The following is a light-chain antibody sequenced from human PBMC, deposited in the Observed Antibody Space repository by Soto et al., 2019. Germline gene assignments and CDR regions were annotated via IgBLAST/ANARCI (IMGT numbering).Light chain of an antibody. CDR1: QSISSY. J-gene: IGKJ5*01. CDR2: AAS. Sequence: DIQMTHSPSSLSASVGDRVNITFLASQSISSYLNWYQQKPGKAPKLLIYAASSLQSGVPSRFSGSGSGTDFTLTISSLQPEDFATYYCQKSYSTLITCGQGTRRVIK. CDR3: QKSYSTLIT. V-gene: IGKV1-39*01.